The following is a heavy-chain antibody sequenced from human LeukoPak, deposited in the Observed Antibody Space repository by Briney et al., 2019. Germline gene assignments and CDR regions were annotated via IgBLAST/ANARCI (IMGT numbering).Heavy chain of an antibody. D-gene: IGHD3-3*01. V-gene: IGHV3-7*01. J-gene: IGHJ4*02. CDR2: IKQDGSEK. Sequence: GGSLRFSCAASGFTFSSYWMSWVRQAPGKGLEWVANIKQDGSEKYYVDSVKGRFTISRDNAKNSLYLQMNSLRAEDTAVYYCARDAGTYDWSGGYFDYWGQGTLVTVSS. CDR3: ARDAGTYDWSGGYFDY. CDR1: GFTFSSYW.